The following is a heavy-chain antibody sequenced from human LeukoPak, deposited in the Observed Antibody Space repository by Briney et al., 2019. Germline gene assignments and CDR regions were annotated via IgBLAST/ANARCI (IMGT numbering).Heavy chain of an antibody. CDR3: AKDRLTYYYDSSGYGAY. CDR2: IRYDGSNK. D-gene: IGHD3-22*01. CDR1: GFTFNSYG. Sequence: GGSLRLSCAASGFTFNSYGMHWVRQAPGKGLEWVAFIRYDGSNKYYADSVKGRFTISRDNFKNTLYLQMNSLRAEDTAVYYCAKDRLTYYYDSSGYGAYWGQGTLVTVSS. V-gene: IGHV3-30*02. J-gene: IGHJ4*02.